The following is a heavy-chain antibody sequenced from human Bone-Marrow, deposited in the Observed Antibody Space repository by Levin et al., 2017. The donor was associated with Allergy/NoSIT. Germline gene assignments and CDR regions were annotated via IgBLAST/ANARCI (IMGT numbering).Heavy chain of an antibody. CDR1: GFIFTSSW. V-gene: IGHV3-7*01. CDR2: MKPDGSEK. Sequence: LSLTCAASGFIFTSSWLTWVRQAPGKGLEWVATMKPDGSEKYYVDSVKGRFTISRDNAKNSMDLQMNSLRAEDAAVYYCARQEFGDFAYWGQGTLVTVSS. D-gene: IGHD3-10*01. J-gene: IGHJ4*02. CDR3: ARQEFGDFAY.